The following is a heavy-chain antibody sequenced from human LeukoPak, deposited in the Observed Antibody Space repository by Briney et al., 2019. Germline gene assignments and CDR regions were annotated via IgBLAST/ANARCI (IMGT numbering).Heavy chain of an antibody. CDR3: TRIIVEVPGVSDYCDY. J-gene: IGHJ4*02. CDR1: GFTFSNNV. CDR2: ISGSGGST. V-gene: IGHV3-23*01. D-gene: IGHD2-15*01. Sequence: GGSLRLSCAASGFTFSNNVMSWVRQAPGKGLEWVSVISGSGGSTYYADSVKGRFTISRDNSKNTLYLQMNSLRAADTAVYYCTRIIVEVPGVSDYCDYWGQGTLVTVSS.